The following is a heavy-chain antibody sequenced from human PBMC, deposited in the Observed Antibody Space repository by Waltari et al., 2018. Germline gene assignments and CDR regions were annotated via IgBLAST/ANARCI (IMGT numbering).Heavy chain of an antibody. J-gene: IGHJ4*02. CDR1: GFTFSNDW. CDR2: IKPDGSEK. CDR3: VQGGFYYAD. Sequence: EVQVVESGGGLVPPGGSLRLSCVASGFTFSNDWMSWVRQAPGKGLEWVANIKPDGSEKNHVDSVKGRFTISRDNAKNSLYLQMNSLRAEDTAVYYCVQGGFYYADWGQGTLVTVSS. D-gene: IGHD3-10*01. V-gene: IGHV3-7*01.